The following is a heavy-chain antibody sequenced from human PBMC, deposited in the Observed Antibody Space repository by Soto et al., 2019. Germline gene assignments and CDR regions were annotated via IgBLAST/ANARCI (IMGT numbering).Heavy chain of an antibody. CDR1: GFTFSSYG. J-gene: IGHJ4*02. D-gene: IGHD6-19*01. CDR2: IWYDGSNK. V-gene: IGHV3-33*01. Sequence: QTGGSLRLSCAASGFTFSSYGMHWVRQAPGKGLEWVAVIWYDGSNKYYADSVKGRFTISRDNSKNTLYLQMNSLRAEDTAVYYCARDPGAVAAIGGDYWGQGTLVTVSS. CDR3: ARDPGAVAAIGGDY.